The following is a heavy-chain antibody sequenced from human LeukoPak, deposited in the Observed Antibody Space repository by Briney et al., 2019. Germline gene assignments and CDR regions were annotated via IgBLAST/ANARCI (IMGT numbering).Heavy chain of an antibody. Sequence: PGGSLRLSCVASGFTFSSYSVNWVRQAPGKGLEWVSCISSSSSSYIYYADSVKGRFTISRDNAKNSLYLQMNSLRAEDTAVYYCAELGITMIGGVWGKGTTVTISS. V-gene: IGHV3-21*01. J-gene: IGHJ6*04. CDR3: AELGITMIGGV. CDR1: GFTFSSYS. CDR2: ISSSSSSYI. D-gene: IGHD3-10*02.